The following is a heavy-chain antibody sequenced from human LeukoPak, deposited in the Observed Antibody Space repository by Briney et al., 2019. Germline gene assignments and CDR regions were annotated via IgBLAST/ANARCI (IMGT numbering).Heavy chain of an antibody. CDR1: GYSFTSYW. J-gene: IGHJ3*02. Sequence: GESLKISCKTSGYSFTSYWIGWGRQMPGKGLEWMRIIYPGDSDTRYSPSFQGQVSSSADKSINTAYLQWISLKASDTAIYYCATPPPRYYYDGSGYSDAFDIWGQGTMATVSS. D-gene: IGHD3-22*01. CDR3: ATPPPRYYYDGSGYSDAFDI. CDR2: IYPGDSDT. V-gene: IGHV5-51*01.